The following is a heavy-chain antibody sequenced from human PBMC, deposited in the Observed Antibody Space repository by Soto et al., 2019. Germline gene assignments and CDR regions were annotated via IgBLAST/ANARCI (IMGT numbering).Heavy chain of an antibody. D-gene: IGHD4-17*01. V-gene: IGHV1-69*01. CDR2: IIPIFGTA. J-gene: IGHJ6*02. CDR1: GGTFSSYA. Sequence: QVQLVQSGAEVKKPGSSVKVSCKASGGTFSSYAISWVRQAPGQGLEWMGGIIPIFGTANYAQKFQGRVTITADESTSAAYMELSRLRSEDTAVYYCARPGGPIYGGPWGMDVWGQGTTVTVSS. CDR3: ARPGGPIYGGPWGMDV.